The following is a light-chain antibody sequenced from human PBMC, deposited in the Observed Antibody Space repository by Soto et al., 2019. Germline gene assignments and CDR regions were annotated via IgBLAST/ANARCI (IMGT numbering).Light chain of an antibody. V-gene: IGKV3-20*01. J-gene: IGKJ1*01. CDR1: QSVSNNY. Sequence: EIVLTQSPATLSLSAGERANLYCRASQSVSNNYLAWYQQKPGQAPRLLIYGASNTATGIPDRLSGSGSGTDFTLTISRLEPEDFAVYYCQQYGSSGTFGQGIKVDIK. CDR2: GAS. CDR3: QQYGSSGT.